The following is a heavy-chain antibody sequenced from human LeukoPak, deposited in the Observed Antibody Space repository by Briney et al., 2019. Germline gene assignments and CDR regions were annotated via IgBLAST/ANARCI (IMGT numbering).Heavy chain of an antibody. V-gene: IGHV3-21*01. CDR3: ARDPLRYLRVGHYDY. D-gene: IGHD3-9*01. CDR2: IDLDSSHI. Sequence: GGSLRLSCAASGFTFSTSAMNWARQVPGKGLEWVSSIDLDSSHIYYAASVRGRFTISRDNARNSVYLQMNSLRVEDTAVYYCARDPLRYLRVGHYDYWGQGTLVAVSS. CDR1: GFTFSTSA. J-gene: IGHJ4*02.